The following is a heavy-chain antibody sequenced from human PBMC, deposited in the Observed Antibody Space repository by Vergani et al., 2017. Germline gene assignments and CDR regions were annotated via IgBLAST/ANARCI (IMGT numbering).Heavy chain of an antibody. CDR3: AVRPRVNLVGGEIVTKRTFDY. Sequence: QVQLQQWGAGVVKPSGTLSLTCAVFGESFRSFYWSWIRQPPGKGLEWIGEINNDGHTNYNPSLESRVTVSRDTAKNQFSLYLMSVTAADTAMYYCAVRPRVNLVGGEIVTKRTFDYWSQGGLVTVSS. CDR1: GESFRSFY. J-gene: IGHJ4*02. CDR2: INNDGHT. V-gene: IGHV4-34*02. D-gene: IGHD3-10*01.